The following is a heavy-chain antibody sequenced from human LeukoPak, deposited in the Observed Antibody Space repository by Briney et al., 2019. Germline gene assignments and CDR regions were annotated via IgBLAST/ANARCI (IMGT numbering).Heavy chain of an antibody. CDR2: IWYDGSNK. V-gene: IGHV3-33*06. D-gene: IGHD6-13*01. CDR1: GFTFSSYG. Sequence: PGRSLRLSCAASGFTFSSYGMHWVRQAPGKGLEWVAVIWYDGSNKYYADSVKGRFTISRDNSKNTLYLQMNSLRAEDTAVYYCAKDSPKTRSSWYSFDYWGQGTLVTVSS. CDR3: AKDSPKTRSSWYSFDY. J-gene: IGHJ4*02.